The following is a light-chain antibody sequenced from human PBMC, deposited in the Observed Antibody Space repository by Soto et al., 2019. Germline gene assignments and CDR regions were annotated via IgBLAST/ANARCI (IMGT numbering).Light chain of an antibody. CDR1: QSITGY. CDR3: QQSQNIPYT. V-gene: IGKV1-39*01. CDR2: AAS. J-gene: IGKJ2*01. Sequence: DIQMTQSPSSLSASVGVRVMITCRASQSITGYLNWYQQKPGQAPKLLIYAASNLHSGVPSRISGSVSGTDSTLTISSLQPEDVATYYCQQSQNIPYTFGEGNKLLLK.